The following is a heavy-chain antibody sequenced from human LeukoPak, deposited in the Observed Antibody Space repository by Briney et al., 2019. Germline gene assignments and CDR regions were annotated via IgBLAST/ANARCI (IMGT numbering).Heavy chain of an antibody. CDR1: GGSITSGDYY. J-gene: IGHJ6*02. D-gene: IGHD2-2*03. Sequence: SQTLSLTCTVSGGSITSGDYYWSWIRQPPGKGLEWIGYIYYSGSAYYSPSLKSRLTISVDTSKNQFSLKLSSVTAADTAVHYCARVVAGYCSSATCHRYTMDVWGQGTTVTVSS. CDR2: IYYSGSA. CDR3: ARVVAGYCSSATCHRYTMDV. V-gene: IGHV4-30-4*01.